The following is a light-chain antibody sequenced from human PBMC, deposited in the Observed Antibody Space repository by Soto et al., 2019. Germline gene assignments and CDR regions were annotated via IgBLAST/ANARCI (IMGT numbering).Light chain of an antibody. CDR3: QQYNNWPPLT. J-gene: IGKJ4*01. Sequence: EIVMTQSPATLSVSPGERVTLSCRASQSVSGNLACYQQKPGQAPRLLIFGASTRATGIPARFSGSGSGTEFTLTITSLQSEDFAVYYCQQYNNWPPLTFGGGTTVEIK. CDR1: QSVSGN. V-gene: IGKV3-15*01. CDR2: GAS.